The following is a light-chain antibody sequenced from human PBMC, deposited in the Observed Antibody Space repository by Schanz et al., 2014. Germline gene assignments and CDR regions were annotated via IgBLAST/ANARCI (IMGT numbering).Light chain of an antibody. CDR2: GAS. Sequence: EIVLTQSPGTLSLSPGERATLSCRASQSVSSRYLAWYQQTPGQAPRLLIYGASNRATGIPDRFTGSGSGTVFTLTISRLEPEDFAVYYCQQYGGSPPMYTFGQGTKLEIK. CDR1: QSVSSRY. V-gene: IGKV3-20*01. CDR3: QQYGGSPPMYT. J-gene: IGKJ2*01.